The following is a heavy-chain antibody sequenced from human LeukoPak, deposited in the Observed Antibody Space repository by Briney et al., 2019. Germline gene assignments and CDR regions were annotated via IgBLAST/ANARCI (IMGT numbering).Heavy chain of an antibody. D-gene: IGHD5-12*01. CDR2: IKQDGSEK. CDR1: GFIFSSYA. CDR3: ARDAGNSGYDLLDY. Sequence: GGSLRLSCAASGFIFSSYAMTWVRQAPGKGLEWLANIKQDGSEKNYVDSVKGRFTISRDNAKNSLYLQMDSLRAEDTAVYYCARDAGNSGYDLLDYWGQGTLVTVS. V-gene: IGHV3-7*01. J-gene: IGHJ4*02.